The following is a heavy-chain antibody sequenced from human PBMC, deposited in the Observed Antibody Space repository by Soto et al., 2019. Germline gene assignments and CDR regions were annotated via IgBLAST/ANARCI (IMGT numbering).Heavy chain of an antibody. D-gene: IGHD1-1*01. V-gene: IGHV1-69*12. CDR2: IIPIFGTA. Sequence: QVQLVQSGAEVKKPGSSVKVSCKASGGTFSSYAISWVRQAPGQGLEWMGGIIPIFGTANYAQKFQGRVTITADESTSTAYMELSSLRSEDTAVYYCARGNWNDVFDYYYGMDVWGQGTTVTVSS. CDR1: GGTFSSYA. CDR3: ARGNWNDVFDYYYGMDV. J-gene: IGHJ6*02.